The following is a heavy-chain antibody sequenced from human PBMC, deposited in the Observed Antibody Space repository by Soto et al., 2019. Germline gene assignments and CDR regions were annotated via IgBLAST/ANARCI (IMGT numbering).Heavy chain of an antibody. V-gene: IGHV4-61*01. J-gene: IGHJ5*02. CDR3: ARVGTYYYDSSGYYNWFDP. D-gene: IGHD3-22*01. CDR2: IYYSGST. CDR1: GGSVSSGSYY. Sequence: SETLSLTCTVSGGSVSSGSYYWSWIRQPPGKGLEWIGYIYYSGSTNYNPSLKSRVTISVDTSKNQFSLKLSSVTAADTAVYYCARVGTYYYDSSGYYNWFDPWGQGTLVTVSS.